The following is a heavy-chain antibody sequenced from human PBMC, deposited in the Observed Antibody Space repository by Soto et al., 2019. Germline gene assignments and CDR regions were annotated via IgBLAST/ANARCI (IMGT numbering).Heavy chain of an antibody. D-gene: IGHD1-20*01. CDR2: IYNDGNT. V-gene: IGHV3-53*01. CDR3: ARDGYNPYWFAT. J-gene: IGHJ5*02. CDR1: GLSVSNNY. Sequence: PGGSLRLSCAPSGLSVSNNYMSWVRQAPGKGLERVSIIYNDGNTYYADSVRGRFTISRDNSKNTLSLQMNRLRAEDTAVYYCARDGYNPYWFATWGQGTLVTVSS.